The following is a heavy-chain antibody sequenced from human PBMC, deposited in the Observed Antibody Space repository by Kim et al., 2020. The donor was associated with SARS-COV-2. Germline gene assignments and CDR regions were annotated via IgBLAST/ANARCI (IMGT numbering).Heavy chain of an antibody. CDR2: IYYSRST. CDR3: ARYSSTWNRFDP. Sequence: SETLSLTCTVSGGSISSYYWSWIRQSPGKGLEWIGYIYYSRSTNYNPSLKSRVTISVDTSKNQFSLKVSSVTAADTAVYYCARYSSTWNRFDPWGQGTLVTVSS. J-gene: IGHJ5*02. V-gene: IGHV4-59*08. D-gene: IGHD6-13*01. CDR1: GGSISSYY.